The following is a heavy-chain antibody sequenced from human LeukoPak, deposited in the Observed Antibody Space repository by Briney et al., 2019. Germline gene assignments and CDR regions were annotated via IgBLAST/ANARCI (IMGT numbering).Heavy chain of an antibody. D-gene: IGHD4-23*01. CDR1: GGSISSYY. CDR2: IHYSGST. V-gene: IGHV4-59*01. Sequence: SETLSLTCTVSGGSISSYYWSWIRQLPGKGLEWIGYIHYSGSTNYNPSLKSRVTISVDTSKNQLSLKLTSMTAADTAVYYCARELGATVVNYGMDVWGQGTTVTVSS. CDR3: ARELGATVVNYGMDV. J-gene: IGHJ6*02.